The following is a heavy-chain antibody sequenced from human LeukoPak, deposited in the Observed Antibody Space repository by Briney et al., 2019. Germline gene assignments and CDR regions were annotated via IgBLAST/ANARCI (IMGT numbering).Heavy chain of an antibody. J-gene: IGHJ4*02. CDR2: ISYEASNK. CDR3: ARDYLVGCTDTICYPIDY. CDR1: GFTFGNHA. V-gene: IGHV3-30*01. D-gene: IGHD2-8*02. Sequence: GGSLRLSCAASGFTFGNHAMHWVRQAPGMGLEWVAVISYEASNKYYADSVKGRFTISRDDSKNMLYLQMNSLRAEDTAVYYCARDYLVGCTDTICYPIDYWGQGTLVTVSS.